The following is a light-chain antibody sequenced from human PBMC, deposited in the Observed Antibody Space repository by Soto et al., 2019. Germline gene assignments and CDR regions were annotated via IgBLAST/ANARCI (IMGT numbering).Light chain of an antibody. CDR1: QSVSSY. CDR3: QQRSTL. V-gene: IGKV3-11*01. J-gene: IGKJ4*01. CDR2: DAS. Sequence: EIVLTQSPATPSLSPGERATLSCRASQSVSSYLAWYQQKPGQAPRLLIYDASNRATGIPARFSGSGSGTDFTLTISSLEPEDFAVYYCQQRSTLFGGGTKVDI.